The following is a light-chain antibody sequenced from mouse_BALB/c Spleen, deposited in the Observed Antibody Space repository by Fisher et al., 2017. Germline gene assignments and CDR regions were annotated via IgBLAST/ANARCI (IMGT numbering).Light chain of an antibody. J-gene: IGKJ4*01. CDR2: STS. Sequence: IVITQSTAIMSASPGEKVTITCSASSSVSYMHWFQQKPGTSPKLWIYSTSNLASGVPARFSGSGSGTFYSLTISSVEAEDAADYYCQQWSSNPPTFGSGTKLEIK. CDR3: QQWSSNPPT. V-gene: IGKV4-57*01. CDR1: SSVSY.